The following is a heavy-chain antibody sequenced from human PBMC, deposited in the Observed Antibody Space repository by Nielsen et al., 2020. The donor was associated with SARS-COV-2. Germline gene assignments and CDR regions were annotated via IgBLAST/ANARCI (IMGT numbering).Heavy chain of an antibody. D-gene: IGHD5-24*01. CDR1: GFTFSDYY. CDR2: ISSSSSYT. CDR3: ARDSRDGYKSLDY. J-gene: IGHJ4*02. Sequence: GESLKISCAASGFTFSDYYMSWIRQAPGKGLEWVSYISSSSSYTNYADSVKGRFTISSDNAKNSLYLQMNSLRAEDTAVYYCARDSRDGYKSLDYWGQGTLVTVSS. V-gene: IGHV3-11*05.